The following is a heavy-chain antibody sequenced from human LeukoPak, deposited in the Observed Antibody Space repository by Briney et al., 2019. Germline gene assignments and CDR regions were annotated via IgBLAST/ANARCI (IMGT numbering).Heavy chain of an antibody. D-gene: IGHD6-13*01. V-gene: IGHV1-2*02. J-gene: IGHJ4*02. Sequence: ASVKVSCKASGYTFTGYYMHWVRQAPGQGLEWMGWINPNSGGTNYAQKFQGRVTMTRDTSISTAYMELSRLRSGDTAVYYCARVVGIAAHPLDYWGQGTLVTVSS. CDR1: GYTFTGYY. CDR3: ARVVGIAAHPLDY. CDR2: INPNSGGT.